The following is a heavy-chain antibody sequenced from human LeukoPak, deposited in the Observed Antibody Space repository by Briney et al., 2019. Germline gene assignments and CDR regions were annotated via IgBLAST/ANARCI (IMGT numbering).Heavy chain of an antibody. CDR1: GFTFSSYW. Sequence: GGSLRLSCAASGFTFSSYWMSWVRQAPGKGLEWVANIKQDGSEKYYVDSVKGRFTISRDNAKNSLYLQMNSLRAEDTAVYYCARVTGYVMEDYFDYWGQGTLVTVSS. J-gene: IGHJ4*02. CDR3: ARVTGYVMEDYFDY. CDR2: IKQDGSEK. V-gene: IGHV3-7*03. D-gene: IGHD6-13*01.